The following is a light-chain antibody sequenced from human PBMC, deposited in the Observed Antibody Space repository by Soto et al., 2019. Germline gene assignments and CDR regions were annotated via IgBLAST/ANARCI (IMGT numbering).Light chain of an antibody. J-gene: IGKJ5*01. Sequence: EIVMTQSPATLSVSPGGRATLSCRASQSIGDTLAWYQLKPGQAPRLLIYDASNRATGIPARFSGSGSGTDFTLTISSLEPEDFAVYYCQQRSNWPRITFGQGTLLEIK. CDR3: QQRSNWPRIT. CDR1: QSIGDT. V-gene: IGKV3-11*01. CDR2: DAS.